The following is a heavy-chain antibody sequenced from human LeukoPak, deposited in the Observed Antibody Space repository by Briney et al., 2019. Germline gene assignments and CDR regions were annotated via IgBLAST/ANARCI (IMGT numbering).Heavy chain of an antibody. Sequence: ASVKVSCKASGYSFTKFGINWVRHVPGQGLEWMGWIRPNNGHTTYAQNFQGRVTVTTDTSTSTAYMELRSLTSDDTAVYYCARDYRYYYGSGKYFPFDYWGQGTLVTVSS. V-gene: IGHV1-18*01. D-gene: IGHD3-10*01. CDR3: ARDYRYYYGSGKYFPFDY. J-gene: IGHJ4*02. CDR1: GYSFTKFG. CDR2: IRPNNGHT.